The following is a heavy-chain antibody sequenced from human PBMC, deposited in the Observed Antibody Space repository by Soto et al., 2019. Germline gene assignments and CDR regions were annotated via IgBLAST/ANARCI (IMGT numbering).Heavy chain of an antibody. CDR3: ARAPLVVVVVAASFYYGMDV. J-gene: IGHJ6*02. CDR1: GFTFSSYG. CDR2: ISYDGSNK. D-gene: IGHD2-15*01. V-gene: IGHV3-30*03. Sequence: GGSLRLSCAASGFTFSSYGMHWVRQAPGKGLEWVAVISYDGSNKYYADSVKGRFTISRDNSKNTLYLQMNSLRAEDTAVYYCARAPLVVVVVAASFYYGMDVWGQGTTVTVSS.